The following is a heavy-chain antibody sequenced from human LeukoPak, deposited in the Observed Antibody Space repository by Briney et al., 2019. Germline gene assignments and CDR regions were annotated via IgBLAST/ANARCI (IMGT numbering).Heavy chain of an antibody. Sequence: PSETLSLTCTVSGGSIRSYYWSWIRQPPGKGLEWIGEINHSGSTNYNPSLKSRVTISVDTSKNQFSLKLSSVTAADTAVYYCARTWYSSGRRPYDYWGQGTLVTVSS. D-gene: IGHD6-19*01. V-gene: IGHV4-34*01. J-gene: IGHJ4*02. CDR3: ARTWYSSGRRPYDY. CDR1: GGSIRSYY. CDR2: INHSGST.